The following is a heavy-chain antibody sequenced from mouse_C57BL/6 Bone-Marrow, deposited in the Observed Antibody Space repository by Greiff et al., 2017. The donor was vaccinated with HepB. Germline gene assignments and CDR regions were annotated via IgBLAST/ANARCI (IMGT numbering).Heavy chain of an antibody. CDR1: GYAFSSSW. CDR3: ARDGNYPLYFDY. V-gene: IGHV1-82*01. CDR2: IYPGDGDT. D-gene: IGHD2-1*01. J-gene: IGHJ2*01. Sequence: VQLQQSGPELVKPGASVKISCKASGYAFSSSWMNWVKQRPGKGLEWIGRIYPGDGDTNYNGKFKGKATLTADKSSSTAYMQLSSLTSEDSAVYFCARDGNYPLYFDYWGQGTTLTVSS.